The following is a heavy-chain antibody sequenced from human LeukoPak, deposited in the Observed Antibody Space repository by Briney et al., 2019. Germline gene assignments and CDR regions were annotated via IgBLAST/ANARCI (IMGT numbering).Heavy chain of an antibody. D-gene: IGHD6-19*01. CDR2: IDPSDSDT. V-gene: IGHV5-10-1*01. CDR3: AMARSRVAGLRYFHH. CDR1: GYSFTSYW. J-gene: IGHJ1*01. Sequence: GESLRISCKGSGYSFTSYWISWVRQMPGKGLEWMGRIDPSDSDTNYSPSFQGHVTISADKSISTAYLQWSSLEASDTAMYYCAMARSRVAGLRYFHHWGQGTPVTVSS.